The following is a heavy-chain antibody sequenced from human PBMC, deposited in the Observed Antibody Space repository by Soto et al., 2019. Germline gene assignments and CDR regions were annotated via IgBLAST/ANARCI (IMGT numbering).Heavy chain of an antibody. J-gene: IGHJ6*02. D-gene: IGHD6-19*01. V-gene: IGHV5-51*01. CDR3: ARGYNSIPHGALDV. Sequence: GEYLKVSCKHSGFNFRTFWIAWGRQMPGKGLEWMGTIYPDDSDTRYSPSFQGQVTISADKSIQTAYLQGGSLKASDSALYYCARGYNSIPHGALDVWGQGTP. CDR2: IYPDDSDT. CDR1: GFNFRTFW.